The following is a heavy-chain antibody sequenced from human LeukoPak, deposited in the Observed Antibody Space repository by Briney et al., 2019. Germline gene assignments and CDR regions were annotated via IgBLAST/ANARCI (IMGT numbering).Heavy chain of an antibody. CDR1: GFTVSSNY. Sequence: PGGSLRLSCAASGFTVSSNYMSWVRQAPGKGQEWVSVLYSGGSTYYADSVKGRFTISRDNSKNTLYLQMNSLRAEDTAVYYCARDTVAGTGYYFDYWGQGTLVTVSS. CDR3: ARDTVAGTGYYFDY. V-gene: IGHV3-66*01. CDR2: LYSGGST. J-gene: IGHJ4*02. D-gene: IGHD6-19*01.